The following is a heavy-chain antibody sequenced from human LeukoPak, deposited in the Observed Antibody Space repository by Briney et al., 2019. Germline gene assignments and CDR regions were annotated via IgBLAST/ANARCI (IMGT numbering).Heavy chain of an antibody. CDR1: GFTFSNFG. CDR2: IWYDGSKT. CDR3: ARERTGYYLAC. Sequence: GGSLRLSCTASGFTFSNFGMLWVRQAPGKGLEWVTTIWYDGSKTYYADSVKGRFTVSRDDSRNTVYLQMDSLRAEDTAVYYCARERTGYYLACWGQGTLVTVSS. D-gene: IGHD3/OR15-3a*01. J-gene: IGHJ4*02. V-gene: IGHV3-33*01.